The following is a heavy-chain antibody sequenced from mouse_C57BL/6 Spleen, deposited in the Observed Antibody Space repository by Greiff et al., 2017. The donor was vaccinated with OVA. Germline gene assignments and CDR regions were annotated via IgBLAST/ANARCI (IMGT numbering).Heavy chain of an antibody. CDR1: GFSLTSYG. CDR3: ARKRGYDYPWFAY. Sequence: QVQLQQSGPGLVQPSQSLSITCTVSGFSLTSYGVHWVRQSPGKGLEWLGVIWSGGSTDYNAAFISRLSISKDNSKSQVFFKMNRLQADDTAIYYWARKRGYDYPWFAYWGQGTLVTVSA. J-gene: IGHJ3*01. CDR2: IWSGGST. V-gene: IGHV2-2*01. D-gene: IGHD2-4*01.